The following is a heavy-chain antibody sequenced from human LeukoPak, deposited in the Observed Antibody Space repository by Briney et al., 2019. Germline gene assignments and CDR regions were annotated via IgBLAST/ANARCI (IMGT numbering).Heavy chain of an antibody. J-gene: IGHJ4*02. Sequence: SETLSLTCTVSGGSISSGDYYWSWIRQPPGKGLEWIGYIYYSGSTYYNPSLKSRVTISVDTSKNQFSLKLSSVTAADTAVYYCARLHYSNNPYYFDYWGQGTLVTVSS. CDR2: IYYSGST. V-gene: IGHV4-30-4*02. D-gene: IGHD4-11*01. CDR3: ARLHYSNNPYYFDY. CDR1: GGSISSGDYY.